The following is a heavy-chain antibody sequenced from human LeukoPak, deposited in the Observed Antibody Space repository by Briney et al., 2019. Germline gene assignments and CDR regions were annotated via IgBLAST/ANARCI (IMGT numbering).Heavy chain of an antibody. CDR3: ARNEYYDFWSGYPPDYYGMDV. CDR2: IYYSGST. V-gene: IGHV4-39*07. CDR1: GGSISSSSYS. Sequence: SETLSLTCTVSGGSISSSSYSWGWIRQPPGKGREWIGSIYYSGSTYYNPSLKSRVTISVDTSKDQFSLTLSSVTAADTAVYYCARNEYYDFWSGYPPDYYGMDVWGQGTTVTVSS. D-gene: IGHD3-3*01. J-gene: IGHJ6*02.